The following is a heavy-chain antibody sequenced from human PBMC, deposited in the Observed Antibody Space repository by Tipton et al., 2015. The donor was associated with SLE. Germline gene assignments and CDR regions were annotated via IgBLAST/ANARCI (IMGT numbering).Heavy chain of an antibody. V-gene: IGHV4-59*11. CDR3: ARDGRQAGYYFAY. J-gene: IGHJ4*02. CDR1: GGSISSHY. CDR2: IYYSGST. D-gene: IGHD6-13*01. Sequence: TLSLTCTVSGGSISSHYWSWIRQPPGKGLEWIGYIYYSGSTNYNPSLKSRVTISVDTSKNQFSLKLSSVTAADTAVYYCARDGRQAGYYFAYWGQVPLVTVSS.